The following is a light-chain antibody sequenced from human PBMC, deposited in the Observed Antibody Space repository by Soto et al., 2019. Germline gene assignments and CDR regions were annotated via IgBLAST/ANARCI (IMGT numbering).Light chain of an antibody. V-gene: IGKV3-15*01. CDR3: QQYNNWLFT. Sequence: ETVMTQSPATPSVSPGERVTLSCRASESVKDNLAWYQQKPGQAPRLLIYDASTRATGFPARFSGSGSGTEFTLTISSLQSEDFAVYYCQQYNNWLFTFGGGTRVEI. J-gene: IGKJ4*01. CDR1: ESVKDN. CDR2: DAS.